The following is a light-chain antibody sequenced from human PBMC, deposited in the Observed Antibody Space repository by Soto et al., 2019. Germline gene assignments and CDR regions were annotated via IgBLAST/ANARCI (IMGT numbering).Light chain of an antibody. J-gene: IGLJ1*01. Sequence: QSVLTQPASVSGSPGQSITISCTGTSSDVGRYDYVSWYQQHPGKAPKLMIYEVSNRPSGVSNRFSDSKSGNTASLTISGLQAEDETDYYCSSFTSTSTLVFGTGTKVTVL. V-gene: IGLV2-14*01. CDR2: EVS. CDR1: SSDVGRYDY. CDR3: SSFTSTSTLV.